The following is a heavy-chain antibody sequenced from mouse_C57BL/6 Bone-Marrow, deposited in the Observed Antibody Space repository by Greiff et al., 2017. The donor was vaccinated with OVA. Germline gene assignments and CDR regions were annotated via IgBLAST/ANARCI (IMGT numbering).Heavy chain of an antibody. D-gene: IGHD2-3*01. J-gene: IGHJ2*01. CDR2: IYPGDGAT. V-gene: IGHV1-82*01. CDR3: AGHEDGYCASYFDY. Sequence: VQLQQSGPELVKPGASVKISCKASGYAFSSSWMNWVKQRPGKGLEWIGRIYPGDGATNYNGKFKGKATLTADKSSSTAYMQLSSLTSEDSAVYFCAGHEDGYCASYFDYWGQGTTLTVSS. CDR1: GYAFSSSW.